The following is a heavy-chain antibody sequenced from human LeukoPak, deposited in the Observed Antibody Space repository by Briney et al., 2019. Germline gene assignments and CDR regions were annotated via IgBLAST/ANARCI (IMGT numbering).Heavy chain of an antibody. V-gene: IGHV6-1*01. Sequence: SQTLSLTCAISGDIVSSNSAAWNWIRQSPSRGLEWLGRTYYRSKWYNDYAVSVKSRITINPDTSKNQFPLQLNSVTPEDTAVYYCVRDDGIGLDAFDIWGQGTMVTVSS. J-gene: IGHJ3*02. CDR1: GDIVSSNSAA. CDR3: VRDDGIGLDAFDI. D-gene: IGHD1-14*01. CDR2: TYYRSKWYN.